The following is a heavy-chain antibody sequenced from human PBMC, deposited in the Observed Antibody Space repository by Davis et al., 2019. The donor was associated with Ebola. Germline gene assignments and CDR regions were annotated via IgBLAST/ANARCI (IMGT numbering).Heavy chain of an antibody. J-gene: IGHJ2*01. CDR2: INPNSGGT. D-gene: IGHD3-10*01. V-gene: IGHV1-2*02. CDR1: GYTFTGYY. CDR3: ARACGSGSYYKPERGYFDL. Sequence: ASVKVSCKASGYTFTGYYIHWVRQAPGQGLEWMGCINPNSGGTNYAQKFQGRVTITADESTSTAYMELSSLRSEDTAVYYCARACGSGSYYKPERGYFDLWGRGTLVTVSS.